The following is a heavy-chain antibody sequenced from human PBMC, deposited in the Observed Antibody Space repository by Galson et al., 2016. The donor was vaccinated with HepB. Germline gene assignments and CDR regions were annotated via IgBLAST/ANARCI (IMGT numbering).Heavy chain of an antibody. CDR1: GFTLSSYG. Sequence: SLRLSCAASGFTLSSYGIHWVRQAPGKGLEWVAVIWYDGVNTYYADSVKGRFTISRDNSKNTLYLQMNSLRAEDTAVYYCARQAFTNWNPFDYWGQGTLVPVSS. CDR3: ARQAFTNWNPFDY. D-gene: IGHD1-1*01. CDR2: IWYDGVNT. J-gene: IGHJ4*02. V-gene: IGHV3-33*01.